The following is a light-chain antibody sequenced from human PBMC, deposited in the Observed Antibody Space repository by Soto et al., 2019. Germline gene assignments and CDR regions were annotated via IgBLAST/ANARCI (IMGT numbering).Light chain of an antibody. CDR1: QSASNN. V-gene: IGKV3-15*01. CDR2: DAS. CDR3: QQYGSSPYT. J-gene: IGKJ2*01. Sequence: ILMTQSPATLSVSPGERATLSCRASQSASNNLAWYQQKPGQAPRLLIYDASTRATGIPARFSGSGSGTEFTLTISGLQSEDFAVYYCQQYGSSPYTFGQGTKLEIK.